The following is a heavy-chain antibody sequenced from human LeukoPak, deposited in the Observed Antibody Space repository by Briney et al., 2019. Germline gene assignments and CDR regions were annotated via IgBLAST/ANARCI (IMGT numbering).Heavy chain of an antibody. CDR3: ARDRGVVPGSSWGPEDAFDI. CDR1: GYTFTSYG. CDR2: ISAYNGNT. V-gene: IGHV1-18*01. J-gene: IGHJ3*02. Sequence: ASVKVSCKASGYTFTSYGISWVRQAPGQGLEWMGWISAYNGNTNYAQKLQGRVTMTTDTSTSTAYMELRSLRSDDTAVYYCARDRGVVPGSSWGPEDAFDIWGQGTMVTVSS. D-gene: IGHD6-13*01.